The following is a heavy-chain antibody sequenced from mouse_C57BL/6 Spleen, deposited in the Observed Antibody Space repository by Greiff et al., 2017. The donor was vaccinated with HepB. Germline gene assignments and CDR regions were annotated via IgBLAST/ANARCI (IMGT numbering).Heavy chain of an antibody. D-gene: IGHD2-4*01. CDR3: ARSVYYDYDEGYFDV. J-gene: IGHJ1*03. CDR2: INPGSGGT. Sequence: VQLQQSGAELVRPGTSVKVSCKASGYAFTNYLIEWVKQRPGQGLEWIGVINPGSGGTNYNEKFKGKATLTADKSSSTAYMQLSSLTSEDSAVYFCARSVYYDYDEGYFDVWGTGTTVTVSS. V-gene: IGHV1-54*01. CDR1: GYAFTNYL.